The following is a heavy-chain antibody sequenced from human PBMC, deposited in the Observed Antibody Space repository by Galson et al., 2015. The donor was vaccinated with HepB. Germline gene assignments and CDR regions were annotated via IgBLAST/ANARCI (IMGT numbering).Heavy chain of an antibody. CDR2: INPSGGST. V-gene: IGHV1-46*03. CDR3: ARDGVGAPIDY. D-gene: IGHD1-26*01. Sequence: SVKVSCKASGYTFTSYYMHWVRQAPGQGLEWMGIINPSGGSTSYAQKFQGRVTMTRDTSTSTAYMELSSLRSEDTAVYYCARDGVGAPIDYWGQGTLVTVSS. J-gene: IGHJ4*02. CDR1: GYTFTSYY.